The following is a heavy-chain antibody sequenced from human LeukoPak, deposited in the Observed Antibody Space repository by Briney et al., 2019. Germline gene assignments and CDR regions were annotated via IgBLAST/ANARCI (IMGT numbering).Heavy chain of an antibody. V-gene: IGHV4-34*01. D-gene: IGHD3-10*01. CDR1: GGSFSGYY. CDR3: ARLANRNYYGSGSYYNY. J-gene: IGHJ4*02. CDR2: INHSGST. Sequence: SETLSLTCAVYGGSFSGYYWCWIRQPPGKGLEWIGEINHSGSTNYNPSLKSRVTISVDTSKNQFSLKLSSVTAADTAVYYCARLANRNYYGSGSYYNYWGQGTLVTVSS.